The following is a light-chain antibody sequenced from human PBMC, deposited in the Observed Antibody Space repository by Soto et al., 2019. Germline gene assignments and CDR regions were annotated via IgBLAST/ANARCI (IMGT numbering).Light chain of an antibody. V-gene: IGLV1-51*01. CDR2: DNN. Sequence: QAVVTQPPSVSAAPGQKVSISCSGSSSSVGNNYVSWYQHLPGTAPELLIYDNNKRPSGIPDRFSGSKSGTSATLGITGLQTGDEADYYCGTWDSSLSAWVFGGGTKLTVL. CDR3: GTWDSSLSAWV. J-gene: IGLJ3*02. CDR1: SSSVGNNY.